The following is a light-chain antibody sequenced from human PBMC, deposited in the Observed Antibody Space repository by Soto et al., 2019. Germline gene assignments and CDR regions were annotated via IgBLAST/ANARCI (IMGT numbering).Light chain of an antibody. Sequence: QSVLTQPPSASGTPGQRVTIYCSGSSSNIGSNYVYWYQQLPGTAPKLLIYRNNQRPSGVPDRFSGSKSGASASLAISRLRSEDEADYYCAAWDDSLSGVVFGGGTKLTVL. CDR3: AAWDDSLSGVV. V-gene: IGLV1-47*01. CDR1: SSNIGSNY. CDR2: RNN. J-gene: IGLJ2*01.